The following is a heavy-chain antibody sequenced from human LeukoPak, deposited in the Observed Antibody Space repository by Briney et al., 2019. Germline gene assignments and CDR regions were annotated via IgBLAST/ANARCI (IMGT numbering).Heavy chain of an antibody. V-gene: IGHV3-23*01. CDR1: GFTFSNYA. CDR3: ARGDCSSTSCSSAPKNWFDP. D-gene: IGHD2-2*01. Sequence: GGSLRLSCAASGFTFSNYAMRWVRQAPGKGLEGVSAISGSGGTTYYADSVKGRFTISRDNSMNTLYLQMNSLRAEDTAVFYCARGDCSSTSCSSAPKNWFDPWGQRTLVSVSS. CDR2: ISGSGGTT. J-gene: IGHJ5*02.